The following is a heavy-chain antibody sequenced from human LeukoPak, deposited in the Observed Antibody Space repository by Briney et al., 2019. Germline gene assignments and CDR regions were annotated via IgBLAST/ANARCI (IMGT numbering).Heavy chain of an antibody. J-gene: IGHJ4*02. Sequence: SLRLSCAAFGFTFDDYAMHWVRQAPGKGLEWVSGISWNSGSIGYADSVKGRFTISRDNAKNTLYLQMNSLRAEDTAVYYCARGLSGYASSLGYWGQGTLVTVSA. D-gene: IGHD6-6*01. CDR3: ARGLSGYASSLGY. CDR2: ISWNSGSI. CDR1: GFTFDDYA. V-gene: IGHV3-9*01.